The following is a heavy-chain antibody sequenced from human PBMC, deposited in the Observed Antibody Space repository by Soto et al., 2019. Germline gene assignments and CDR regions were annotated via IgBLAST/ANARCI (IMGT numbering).Heavy chain of an antibody. Sequence: QVQLQESGPGLVKPSQTLSLTCTVSGGSISSGGYYWSWIRQHPGKGLEWIGYIYYSGSTYYNPSLKSRVTISVDPPKNHFSLKLSSVTAADTAAYYCARSPEATVTAFDYWGQGTLVTVSS. J-gene: IGHJ4*02. D-gene: IGHD4-17*01. CDR1: GGSISSGGYY. CDR2: IYYSGST. V-gene: IGHV4-31*03. CDR3: ARSPEATVTAFDY.